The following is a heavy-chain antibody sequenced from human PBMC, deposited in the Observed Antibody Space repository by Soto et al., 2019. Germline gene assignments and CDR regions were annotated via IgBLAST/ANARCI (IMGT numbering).Heavy chain of an antibody. Sequence: GGSLRLSCAASGFTFSSYGIHWVRQAPGKGLEWVAIIWYDGSNKYYADSVKGRFTISRDNSKNTLYLQMNSLRAEDTAVYYCAREDVDYHKGFDSWRQGTLVTVSS. D-gene: IGHD3-9*01. V-gene: IGHV3-33*01. CDR2: IWYDGSNK. CDR3: AREDVDYHKGFDS. J-gene: IGHJ4*02. CDR1: GFTFSSYG.